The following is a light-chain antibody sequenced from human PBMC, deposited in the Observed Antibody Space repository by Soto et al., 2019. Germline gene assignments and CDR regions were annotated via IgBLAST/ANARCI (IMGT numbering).Light chain of an antibody. Sequence: QPVLTQPPSVSGAPGQRVTISCSGNSSNIGSGFDVHWYQQLPGAAPKLLIYASTNRPSGVPDRFSGSKSDTSASLAITGLQIDDEADYSCQSYDTGLTGHVLFGGGTKVTVL. CDR1: SSNIGSGFD. J-gene: IGLJ2*01. V-gene: IGLV1-40*01. CDR2: AST. CDR3: QSYDTGLTGHVL.